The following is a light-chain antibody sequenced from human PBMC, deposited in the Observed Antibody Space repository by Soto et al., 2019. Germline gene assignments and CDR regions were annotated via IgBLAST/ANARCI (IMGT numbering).Light chain of an antibody. V-gene: IGKV1-27*01. CDR2: TAS. J-gene: IGKJ4*01. CDR3: QQHNGVGLT. CDR1: QGISNY. Sequence: DIQMTQSPSSVSASVGDRVTITCRASQGISNYLAWYQHKSGKAPRLLIHTASTSPSGVPSRFNGSGSGTDFTFTISNLQHEDVATSYCQQHNGVGLTFGGGTKVEI.